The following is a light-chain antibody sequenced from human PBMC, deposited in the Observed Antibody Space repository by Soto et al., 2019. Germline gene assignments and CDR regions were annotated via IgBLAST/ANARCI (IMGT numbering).Light chain of an antibody. Sequence: QSALTQPPSVSGSPGQSVTISCTGTSSDVGGYNYVSWYQQHPGKAPKLMIYDVSKRPSGVPDRFSGSKSGNMASLTISGLQAEDEADYYCCSYAGSYTYVFGIGTKLTVL. J-gene: IGLJ1*01. CDR2: DVS. V-gene: IGLV2-11*01. CDR3: CSYAGSYTYV. CDR1: SSDVGGYNY.